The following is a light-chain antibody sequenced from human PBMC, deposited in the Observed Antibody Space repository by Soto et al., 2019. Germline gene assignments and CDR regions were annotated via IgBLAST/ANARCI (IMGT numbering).Light chain of an antibody. Sequence: EIVMXQXPXXLSVSPGERATLSCRASQSVSSNLAWYQQKPGQAPRLLIYGASTRATGIPARFSGSGSGTEFTLTISSLQSEDFAVYYCQQYNNWPPWTFGQGTKVEIK. CDR1: QSVSSN. CDR2: GAS. CDR3: QQYNNWPPWT. J-gene: IGKJ1*01. V-gene: IGKV3-15*01.